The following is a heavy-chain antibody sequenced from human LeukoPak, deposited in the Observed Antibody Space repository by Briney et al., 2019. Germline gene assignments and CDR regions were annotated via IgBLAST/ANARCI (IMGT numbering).Heavy chain of an antibody. V-gene: IGHV4-34*01. CDR2: INHSGST. CDR1: GDSISNHY. CDR3: ARGLSPRINMVRGVRPPFRGVFDY. Sequence: SETLSLTCTVSGDSISNHYWSWIRQPPGKGLEWIGEINHSGSTNYNPSLKSRVTISVDTSKNQFSLKLSSVTAADTAVYYCARGLSPRINMVRGVRPPFRGVFDYWGQGTLVTVSS. J-gene: IGHJ4*02. D-gene: IGHD3-10*01.